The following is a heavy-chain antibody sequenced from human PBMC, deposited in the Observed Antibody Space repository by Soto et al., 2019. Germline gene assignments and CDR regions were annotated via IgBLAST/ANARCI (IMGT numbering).Heavy chain of an antibody. J-gene: IGHJ5*02. D-gene: IGHD2-2*01. CDR3: ARGRGPYCTSTSCYSNWFDP. CDR2: MYHSGST. CDR1: GGSISSGGYS. Sequence: SETLSLTCAVSGGSISSGGYSWSWIRQPPGKGLEWIGYMYHSGSTYYNPSLKSRVTISIDRSKNQFSLKLSSVTAADTAVYYCARGRGPYCTSTSCYSNWFDPWGQGTLVT. V-gene: IGHV4-30-2*01.